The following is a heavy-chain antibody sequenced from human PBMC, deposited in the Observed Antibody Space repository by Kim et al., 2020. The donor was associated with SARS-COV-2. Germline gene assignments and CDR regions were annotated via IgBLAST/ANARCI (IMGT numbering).Heavy chain of an antibody. V-gene: IGHV1-2*06. Sequence: ASVKVSCKASGYTFTGYYMHWVRQAPGQGLEWMGRINPNSGGTNYAQKFQGRVTMTRDTSISTAYMELSRLRSDDTAVYYCARSTLHYYDSSGYYFPPWDTSKNLYYFDYWGQGTLVTVSS. D-gene: IGHD3-22*01. J-gene: IGHJ4*02. CDR3: ARSTLHYYDSSGYYFPPWDTSKNLYYFDY. CDR2: INPNSGGT. CDR1: GYTFTGYY.